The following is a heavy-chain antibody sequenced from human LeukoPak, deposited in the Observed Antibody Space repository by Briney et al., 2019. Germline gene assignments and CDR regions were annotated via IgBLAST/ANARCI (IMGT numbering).Heavy chain of an antibody. CDR2: INTDGSST. CDR3: ARDRLLEDRDYSYYYYMDV. Sequence: GGSLRLSCAASGFTFSSYWMHWVRQAPGKGLVWVSLINTDGSSTNYADSVRGRFTISRDNAKNTLHLQMNSLRAEDTAVYHCARDRLLEDRDYSYYYYMDVWGKGTTVTVSS. V-gene: IGHV3-74*01. J-gene: IGHJ6*03. D-gene: IGHD1-1*01. CDR1: GFTFSSYW.